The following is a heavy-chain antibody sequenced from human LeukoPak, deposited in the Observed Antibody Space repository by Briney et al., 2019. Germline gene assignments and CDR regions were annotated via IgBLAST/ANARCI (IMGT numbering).Heavy chain of an antibody. CDR1: GYTFTAYY. Sequence: ASVKVSCKASGYTFTAYYIHWVRQAPGQGLEWMGWINPSSGGTDCAQKFLGRVTMTRDTSISTAYMELNRLRSDDTAVYYCARLNTLDYWGQGTLVTVSS. CDR2: INPSSGGT. D-gene: IGHD1/OR15-1a*01. J-gene: IGHJ4*02. V-gene: IGHV1-2*02. CDR3: ARLNTLDY.